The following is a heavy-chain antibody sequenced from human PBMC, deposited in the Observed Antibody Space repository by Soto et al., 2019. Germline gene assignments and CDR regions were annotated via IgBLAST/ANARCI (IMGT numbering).Heavy chain of an antibody. J-gene: IGHJ4*02. D-gene: IGHD3-22*01. CDR2: ISYAGTYK. Sequence: QVQLVESGGGVVQPGRSLRLSCAASAFTFRSYAMHWVRQAPGKGLEWVAVISYAGTYKYYADSVKGRFTISRDNSKHTPHLQMSSLRPEDTAVYYVARNAIHDRSCYPGSHFDYWGQGSLATVSS. V-gene: IGHV3-30-3*01. CDR1: AFTFRSYA. CDR3: ARNAIHDRSCYPGSHFDY.